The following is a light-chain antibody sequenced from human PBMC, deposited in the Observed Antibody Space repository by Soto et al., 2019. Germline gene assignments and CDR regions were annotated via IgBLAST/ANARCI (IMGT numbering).Light chain of an antibody. Sequence: DIVMTQSPLSLPVTPGEPASVSCRSSKSLLHSDGYSYLDWYLQKPGQSPQLLIYLGSYRASGVPDRFSGSGSGTDFTLKISRVEAEDVGVYYCMQALQTPRTFGQGTRVEFK. CDR2: LGS. CDR1: KSLLHSDGYSY. V-gene: IGKV2-28*01. J-gene: IGKJ1*01. CDR3: MQALQTPRT.